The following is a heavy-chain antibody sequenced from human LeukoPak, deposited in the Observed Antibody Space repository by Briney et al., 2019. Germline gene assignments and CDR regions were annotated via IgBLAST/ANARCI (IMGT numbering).Heavy chain of an antibody. CDR1: GFTFSSYS. D-gene: IGHD3-16*01. J-gene: IGHJ4*02. V-gene: IGHV3-21*01. CDR2: ISSSSSYI. Sequence: GGSLRLSCAASGFTFSSYSMNWVRQAPGKGLEWVSSISSSSSYIYYADSVKGRFTISRDNAKNSLYLQMNSLRAEDTAVYYCARETTLRIMITFGGVSAFDYWGQGTLVTVSS. CDR3: ARETTLRIMITFGGVSAFDY.